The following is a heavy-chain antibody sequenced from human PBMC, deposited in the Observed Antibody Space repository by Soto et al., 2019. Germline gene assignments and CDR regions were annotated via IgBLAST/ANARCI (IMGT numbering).Heavy chain of an antibody. J-gene: IGHJ4*02. CDR3: ARDYYDSSDYYPNDY. V-gene: IGHV4-31*03. D-gene: IGHD3-22*01. CDR2: IHSSGST. Sequence: SETLSLTCTVSGGSISSGGYYWSWIRQHPGKGLEWIGYIHSSGSTYYNPSLKNRVTISIDTSKNQFSLNLSSVTAADTAVYYCARDYYDSSDYYPNDYWGQGTLVTVSS. CDR1: GGSISSGGYY.